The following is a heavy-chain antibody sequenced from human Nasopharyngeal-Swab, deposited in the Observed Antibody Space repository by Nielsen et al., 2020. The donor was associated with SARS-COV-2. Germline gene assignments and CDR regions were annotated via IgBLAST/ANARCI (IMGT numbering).Heavy chain of an antibody. D-gene: IGHD2-2*01. CDR3: ASVLGYCSSTSCYYYYGMDV. J-gene: IGHJ6*02. CDR2: IYHSGST. Sequence: VRQAPGKGLEWIGEIYHSGSTNYNPSLKSRVTLSVDKSKNQFSLKLSSVTAADTAVYYCASVLGYCSSTSCYYYYGMDVWGQGTTVTVSS. V-gene: IGHV4-4*02.